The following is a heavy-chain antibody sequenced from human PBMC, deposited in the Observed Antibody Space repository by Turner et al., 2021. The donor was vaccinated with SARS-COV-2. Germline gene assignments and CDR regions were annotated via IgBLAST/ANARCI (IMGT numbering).Heavy chain of an antibody. J-gene: IGHJ6*02. CDR1: GFTFSSYS. CDR2: ISYSSTYI. Sequence: EVQLVESGGGLVKPGGSMRLSCAASGFTFSSYSMNWVRQAPGKGLEWVSSISYSSTYIYDADSVKGRFTISRDNAKNSLYLQMNSLRAEDTAVYYCARDHRPVVVPAAKRAGSYYYGMDVWGQGTTVTVSS. CDR3: ARDHRPVVVPAAKRAGSYYYGMDV. D-gene: IGHD2-2*01. V-gene: IGHV3-21*01.